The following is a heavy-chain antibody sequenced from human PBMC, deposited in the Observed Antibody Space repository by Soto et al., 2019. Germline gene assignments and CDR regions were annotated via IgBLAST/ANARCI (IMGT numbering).Heavy chain of an antibody. CDR1: GGTFRNSA. D-gene: IGHD1-1*01. CDR2: IMPIFRTP. V-gene: IGHV1-69*12. CDR3: ARDNDRPQLGGNYYYILDV. J-gene: IGHJ6*02. Sequence: QVQLEQSGAEVKKPGSSVKVSCKASGGTFRNSAISWVRQAPGQGLEWMGGIMPIFRTPDYPQKFQGRVTITADESTSTAYMELSGLRSDDTAVYYCARDNDRPQLGGNYYYILDVWGHGTTVTVSS.